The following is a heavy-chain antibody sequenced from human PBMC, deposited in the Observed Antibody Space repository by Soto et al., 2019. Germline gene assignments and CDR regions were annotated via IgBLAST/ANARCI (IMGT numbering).Heavy chain of an antibody. J-gene: IGHJ4*02. CDR1: GGSFSDFY. CDR2: INHSGST. V-gene: IGHV4-34*01. Sequence: QVQLQQWGAGLLKPSETLSLICAVYGGSFSDFYWTWIRQPPGKGLEWIGEINHSGSTNYNPSLKSRVAISVDTSKNQFSLNLTSVTAADTAVYYCGPRGAVADPRGYWGQGTLVTVSS. CDR3: GPRGAVADPRGY. D-gene: IGHD6-19*01.